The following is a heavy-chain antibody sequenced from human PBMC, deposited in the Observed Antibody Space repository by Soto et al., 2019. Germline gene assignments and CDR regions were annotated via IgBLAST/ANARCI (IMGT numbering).Heavy chain of an antibody. CDR2: ISGYNGNT. Sequence: ASVKVSCKASGYTFTSHGISWLRQAPGQGLEWMGWISGYNGNTKYAQKIQGRVTMTTDTSTSTAYMELRSLRSDDTAVYYCARDKVEMATSFDYWRQRTLVTVSS. V-gene: IGHV1-18*04. D-gene: IGHD5-12*01. CDR1: GYTFTSHG. J-gene: IGHJ4*02. CDR3: ARDKVEMATSFDY.